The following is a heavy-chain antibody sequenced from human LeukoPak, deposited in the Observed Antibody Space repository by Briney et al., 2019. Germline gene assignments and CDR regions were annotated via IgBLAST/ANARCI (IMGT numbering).Heavy chain of an antibody. CDR2: MHPGGTT. CDR3: AKTGSLFGRFLDH. Sequence: SETLSLTCSVFADSMNNYYWTWIRQPPGKGLEWVGNMHPGGTTKFHPSLEVRVTMSIDTSNKQFSLRLRSVTAADTATYYCAKTGSLFGRFLDHWGPGALVIVSS. D-gene: IGHD3-10*02. V-gene: IGHV4-59*01. J-gene: IGHJ4*02. CDR1: ADSMNNYY.